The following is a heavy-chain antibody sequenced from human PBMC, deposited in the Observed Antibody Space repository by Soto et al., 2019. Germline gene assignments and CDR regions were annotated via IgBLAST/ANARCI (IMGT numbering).Heavy chain of an antibody. D-gene: IGHD6-19*01. CDR3: ARDTHGAGSMSGY. CDR1: GGSISSSNW. J-gene: IGHJ4*02. Sequence: SETLSLTCAVSGGSISSSNWWSWVRQPPGKGLEWIGEIYHSGSTNYDPSLKSRVTISVDKSKNQFSLKLSSVTAADTAVYYCARDTHGAGSMSGYWGQGTLVTVSS. CDR2: IYHSGST. V-gene: IGHV4-4*02.